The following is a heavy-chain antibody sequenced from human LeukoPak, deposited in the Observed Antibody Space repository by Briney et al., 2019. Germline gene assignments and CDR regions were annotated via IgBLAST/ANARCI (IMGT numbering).Heavy chain of an antibody. V-gene: IGHV3-23*01. CDR3: ATGTGGSYTWGTYYSDY. CDR2: ISGSGDRT. CDR1: GLGFSSA. J-gene: IGHJ4*02. Sequence: GGSLRLSCAASGLGFSSAMNWVRQAPGKGLEWVSAISGSGDRTYYGDSVKGRFTISRDNSKNTLYLQMSSLRAEDTAVYYRATGTGGSYTWGTYYSDYWGQGALVTVSS. D-gene: IGHD1-26*01.